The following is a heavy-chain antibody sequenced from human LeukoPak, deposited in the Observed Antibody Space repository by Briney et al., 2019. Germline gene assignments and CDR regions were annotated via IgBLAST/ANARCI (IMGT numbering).Heavy chain of an antibody. CDR1: GYTFTSYG. D-gene: IGHD5-12*01. V-gene: IGHV1-18*01. CDR3: AREGDGYSGYDSVWSYYYYGMDV. J-gene: IGHJ6*02. CDR2: ISAYNGNT. Sequence: ASVKVSCKASGYTFTSYGISWVRQAPGQGLEWMGWISAYNGNTNYAQKLQGRVTMTTDTSTSTAYMELRSLRSDDTAVDYCAREGDGYSGYDSVWSYYYYGMDVWGQGTTVTVSS.